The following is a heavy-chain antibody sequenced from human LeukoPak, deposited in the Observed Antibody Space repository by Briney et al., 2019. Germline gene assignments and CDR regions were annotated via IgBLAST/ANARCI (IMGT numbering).Heavy chain of an antibody. CDR3: ARGRDAEYFQD. Sequence: GASVKVSCKASGYTFTSYDINWVRQAPGQGLEWMGWINPNSGGTNYAQKFQGRVTMTRDTSITTAYVELSSLRSDDTAVYYCARGRDAEYFQDWGQGTLVTVSS. V-gene: IGHV1-2*02. J-gene: IGHJ1*01. CDR2: INPNSGGT. CDR1: GYTFTSYD.